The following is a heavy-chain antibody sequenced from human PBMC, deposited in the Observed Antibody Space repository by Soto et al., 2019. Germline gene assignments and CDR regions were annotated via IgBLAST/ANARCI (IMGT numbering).Heavy chain of an antibody. V-gene: IGHV1-69*13. Sequence: SVKVSCKASGGTFSSYAISWVRQAPGQGLEWMGGIIPIFGTANYAQKFQGRVTITADESTSTAYMELSSLRSEDTAVYYCARGSGSSRNPYYFDYWGQGTLVTVSS. CDR2: IIPIFGTA. CDR3: ARGSGSSRNPYYFDY. CDR1: GGTFSSYA. J-gene: IGHJ4*02. D-gene: IGHD6-13*01.